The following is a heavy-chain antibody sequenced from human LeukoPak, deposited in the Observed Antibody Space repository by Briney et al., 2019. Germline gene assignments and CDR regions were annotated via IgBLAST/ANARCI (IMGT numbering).Heavy chain of an antibody. D-gene: IGHD3-10*01. Sequence: GGSLRLSCTASGFTFDSYSMNWVRQVPGKGLEWVSYISSSSSMVYYVDSVKGRFTISRDNAKNSLYLQMNSLRAEDTAVYYCARVREYYYGSGSYYMDYWGQGTLVTVSS. CDR3: ARVREYYYGSGSYYMDY. CDR2: ISSSSSMV. CDR1: GFTFDSYS. J-gene: IGHJ4*02. V-gene: IGHV3-48*04.